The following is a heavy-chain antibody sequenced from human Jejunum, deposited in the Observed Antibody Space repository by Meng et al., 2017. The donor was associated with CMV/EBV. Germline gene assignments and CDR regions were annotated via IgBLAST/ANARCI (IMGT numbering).Heavy chain of an antibody. CDR2: VYHSGAT. V-gene: IGHV4-38-2*02. CDR1: GYSISSGYY. CDR3: ARASRDY. J-gene: IGHJ4*02. Sequence: LRLSCTVSGYSISSGYYWGWIRQAPGRGLEWIGNVYHSGATYYNPSLKSRVTMSVDTSKNQFSLKLDSVTAADTAVYFCARASRDYWGQGTLVTVSS.